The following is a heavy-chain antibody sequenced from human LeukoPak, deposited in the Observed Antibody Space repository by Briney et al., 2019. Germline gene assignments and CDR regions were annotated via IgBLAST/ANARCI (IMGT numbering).Heavy chain of an antibody. D-gene: IGHD3-3*02. CDR3: ARFRTWGDKAFGY. CDR1: GFTFSSYS. J-gene: IGHJ4*02. CDR2: IGTTSGAI. V-gene: IGHV3-48*01. Sequence: GGSLRLSCAASGFTFSSYSMNWVRQAPGKGLEWVSYIGTTSGAIYYADSVKGRFTISRDSAKNSLYLQMNSLRAEDTAVYYCARFRTWGDKAFGYWGQGTLVTVSS.